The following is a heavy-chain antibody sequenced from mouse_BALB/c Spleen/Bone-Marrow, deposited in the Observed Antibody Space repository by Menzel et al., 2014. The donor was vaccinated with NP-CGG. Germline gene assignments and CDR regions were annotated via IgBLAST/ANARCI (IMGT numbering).Heavy chain of an antibody. V-gene: IGHV2-9*02. Sequence: QVQLKDSGPGLVSPSQSLSITCTVSGFSLTSYGVHWVRQPPGKGLEWLGVIWAGGSTNYNSALMSRLSISKDSSKSQVFLKMNSLQTDDTAMYYCARDENYYGNYGTMDYWGQGTSVTVSS. CDR3: ARDENYYGNYGTMDY. D-gene: IGHD2-1*01. CDR2: IWAGGST. CDR1: GFSLTSYG. J-gene: IGHJ4*01.